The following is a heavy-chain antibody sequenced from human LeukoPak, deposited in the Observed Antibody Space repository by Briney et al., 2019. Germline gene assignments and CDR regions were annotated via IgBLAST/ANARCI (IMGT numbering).Heavy chain of an antibody. D-gene: IGHD3-22*01. J-gene: IGHJ4*02. V-gene: IGHV3-23*01. CDR1: GFTFSSYA. Sequence: PGGSLRLSCEASGFTFSSYAMSWVRQAPGKGLEWVSAISGSGGSTYYADSVKGRFSISRDNSKNTLYLQMNSLRAEDTAVYYCARGDYYDSSGYHYIGVDYWGQGTLVTVSS. CDR3: ARGDYYDSSGYHYIGVDY. CDR2: ISGSGGST.